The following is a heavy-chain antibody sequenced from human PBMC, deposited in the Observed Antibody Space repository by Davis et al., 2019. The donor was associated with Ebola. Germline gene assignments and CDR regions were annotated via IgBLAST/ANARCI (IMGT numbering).Heavy chain of an antibody. V-gene: IGHV6-1*01. CDR1: GDSVSSNSAA. CDR2: TYYRSKWYN. CDR3: ARGSHNSGWY. J-gene: IGHJ4*02. Sequence: PSETLSLTCAISGDSVSSNSAAWHWIRQSPSRGLEWLGRTYYRSKWYNDYAISVKSRITINPGTSKNQFSLQLNSVTPEDTAVYYCARGSHNSGWYWGQGTLVTVSS. D-gene: IGHD6-19*01.